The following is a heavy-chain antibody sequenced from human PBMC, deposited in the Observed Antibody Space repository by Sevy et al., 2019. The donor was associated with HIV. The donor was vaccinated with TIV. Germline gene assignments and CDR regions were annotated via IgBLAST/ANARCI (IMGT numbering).Heavy chain of an antibody. J-gene: IGHJ6*02. CDR3: ARGTYYDFWSGYWSIHYYYYGMDV. CDR1: GFTFSSYS. CDR2: ISSSSSYI. Sequence: GGSLRLSCAASGFTFSSYSMNWVRQAPGKGLEWVSSISSSSSYIYYADSVKGRFTISRNNAKNSLYLQMNSQRAEDTAVYYCARGTYYDFWSGYWSIHYYYYGMDVWGQGTTVTVSS. V-gene: IGHV3-21*01. D-gene: IGHD3-3*01.